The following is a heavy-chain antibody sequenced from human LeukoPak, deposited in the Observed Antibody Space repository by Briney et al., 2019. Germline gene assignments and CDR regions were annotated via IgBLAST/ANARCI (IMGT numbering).Heavy chain of an antibody. CDR1: GGSFSGYY. Sequence: SETLSLTCAVYGGSFSGYYWSWIRQPPGKGLEWIGEINHSGNTNYNPSLKSRVTISVDTSKNQFSLKLRSVTAADTAVYYCARGKSYHNAIDYWGQGTLVTVSS. V-gene: IGHV4-34*01. CDR3: ARGKSYHNAIDY. J-gene: IGHJ4*02. CDR2: INHSGNT. D-gene: IGHD3-10*01.